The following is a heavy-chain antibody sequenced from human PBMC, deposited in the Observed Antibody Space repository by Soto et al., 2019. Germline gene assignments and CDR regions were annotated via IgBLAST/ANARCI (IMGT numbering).Heavy chain of an antibody. Sequence: GSLRLSCAASGFAFSTYSMNWVRQAPGKGLEWVSSISDSSSYIYYADSVKGRFTISRDNAKNSLYLQMNSLRAEDTAVYYCARYDSSGYYWPYYYYGMDVWGQGTTVTVSS. CDR2: ISDSSSYI. CDR1: GFAFSTYS. D-gene: IGHD3-22*01. V-gene: IGHV3-21*01. CDR3: ARYDSSGYYWPYYYYGMDV. J-gene: IGHJ6*02.